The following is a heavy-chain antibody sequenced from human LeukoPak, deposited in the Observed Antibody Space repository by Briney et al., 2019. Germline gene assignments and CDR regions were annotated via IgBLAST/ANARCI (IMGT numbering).Heavy chain of an antibody. V-gene: IGHV3-74*01. CDR3: AKDRGIISDY. CDR1: GFTFSNYW. J-gene: IGHJ4*02. D-gene: IGHD3-10*01. Sequence: GGSLRLSCAASGFTFSNYWMHWVRQAPGKGLVWVSHINGDGSNTNYADSVKGRFTISRDNSKNTLYLQMNSLRAEDTAVYYCAKDRGIISDYGGQGTLVTVSS. CDR2: INGDGSNT.